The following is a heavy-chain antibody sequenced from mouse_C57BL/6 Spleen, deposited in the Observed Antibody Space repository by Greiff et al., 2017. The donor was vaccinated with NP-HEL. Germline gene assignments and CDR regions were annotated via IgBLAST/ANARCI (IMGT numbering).Heavy chain of an antibody. CDR1: GFTFSNYW. V-gene: IGHV6-3*01. J-gene: IGHJ4*01. D-gene: IGHD2-4*01. Sequence: EVKVVESGGGLVQPGGSMKLSCVASGFTFSNYWMNWVRQSPEKGLEWVAQIRLKSDNYATHYAESVKGRFTISRDDSKSSVYLQMNNLRAEDTGIYYCTGGRLEAMDYWGQGTSVTVSS. CDR2: IRLKSDNYAT. CDR3: TGGRLEAMDY.